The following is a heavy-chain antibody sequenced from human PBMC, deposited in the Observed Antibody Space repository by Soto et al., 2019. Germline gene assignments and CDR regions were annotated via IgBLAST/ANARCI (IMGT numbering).Heavy chain of an antibody. Sequence: QVQLVESGGGVVQPGRSLRLSRAGSGFTCSSYGMHWVLQAPGKGLEWMVVVIYDGRNQYYADSVKGRITISRDKSNATLYLQMHSLRAEDTTTYYCASALSSWSQLPDYDSDVWGQGTTVTVSS. D-gene: IGHD6-13*01. J-gene: IGHJ6*01. V-gene: IGHV3-30*03. CDR1: GFTCSSYG. CDR3: ASALSSWSQLPDYDSDV. CDR2: VIYDGRNQ.